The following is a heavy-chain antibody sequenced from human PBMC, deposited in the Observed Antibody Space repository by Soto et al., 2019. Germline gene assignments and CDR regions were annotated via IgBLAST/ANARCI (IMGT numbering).Heavy chain of an antibody. Sequence: QVQLVESGGGVVQPERSLRLSCVATGLTFSNYGIHWVRQAPGRGLEWVAVIWHDGSQKYSADSVRGGFTISRDNSKTPVYLQMNSLRAEDTAVYYGEGRDEPFHVWGQGTMVTVSS. CDR3: EGRDEPFHV. CDR2: IWHDGSQK. V-gene: IGHV3-33*01. J-gene: IGHJ3*01. CDR1: GLTFSNYG.